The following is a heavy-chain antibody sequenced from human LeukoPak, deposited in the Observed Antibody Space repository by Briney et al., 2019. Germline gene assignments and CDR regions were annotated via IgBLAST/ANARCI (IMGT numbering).Heavy chain of an antibody. J-gene: IGHJ5*02. D-gene: IGHD6-13*01. V-gene: IGHV3-33*01. Sequence: GGSPRLSCAASGFTFSSFGMHWVRQAPGKGLEWVAVIWYDASNKYYADSVKGRFTISRDNSKNTLFLQMNSLRDDDTAVYYCVRGVGVSRFNYFDPWGQGTLVIVSS. CDR1: GFTFSSFG. CDR2: IWYDASNK. CDR3: VRGVGVSRFNYFDP.